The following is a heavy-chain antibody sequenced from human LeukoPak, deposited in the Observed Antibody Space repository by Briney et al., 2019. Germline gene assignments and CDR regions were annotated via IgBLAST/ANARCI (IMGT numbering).Heavy chain of an antibody. Sequence: SETLSLTCAVYGGSFSGYYWSWIRQPPGKGLEWIGEINHSGSTNYNPSLKSRVNISVDTSKNQFSLKLSSVTAADTAVYYCARYGIAATFDYWGQGTLVTVSS. CDR1: GGSFSGYY. D-gene: IGHD6-13*01. V-gene: IGHV4-34*01. J-gene: IGHJ4*02. CDR2: INHSGST. CDR3: ARYGIAATFDY.